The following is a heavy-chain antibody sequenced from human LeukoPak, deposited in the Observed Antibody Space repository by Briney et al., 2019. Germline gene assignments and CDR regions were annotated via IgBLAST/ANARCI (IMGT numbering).Heavy chain of an antibody. J-gene: IGHJ6*03. CDR2: IYYSGST. V-gene: IGHV4-59*12. D-gene: IGHD3-22*01. Sequence: SETLSLTCTVSGGSISSYYWSWIRQPPGKGLEWIGYIYYSGSTNYNPSLKSRVTISVDTSKNQFSLKLSSVTAADTAVYYCARVDSSGFYYYYYMDVWGKGTTVTVSS. CDR3: ARVDSSGFYYYYYMDV. CDR1: GGSISSYY.